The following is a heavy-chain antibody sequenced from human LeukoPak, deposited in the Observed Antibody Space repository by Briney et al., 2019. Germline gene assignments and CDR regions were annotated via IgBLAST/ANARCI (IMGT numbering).Heavy chain of an antibody. CDR3: ARVNINNWHSCDY. Sequence: SGTLSLTCAVSGGSISSNNWWGWVRQPPGKGLEWIGEIYHSGRPNYNPSLKSRVTISVENSRNHFPLNLSSVTAADTAVYYCARVNINNWHSCDYWGQGTLVTVS. J-gene: IGHJ4*02. D-gene: IGHD1-1*01. CDR2: IYHSGRP. CDR1: GGSISSNNW. V-gene: IGHV4-4*02.